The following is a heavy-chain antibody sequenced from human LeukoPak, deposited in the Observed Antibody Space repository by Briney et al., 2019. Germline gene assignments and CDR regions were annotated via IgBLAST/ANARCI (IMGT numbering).Heavy chain of an antibody. CDR3: AKDTYYYDSSGYRFDY. D-gene: IGHD3-22*01. J-gene: IGHJ4*02. CDR1: GFTFSSYG. Sequence: GGSLRLSCAASGFTFSSYGMHWVRQAPGKGLEWVAVISYDGSNKYYADSVKGRFTISRDNSKNTLYLQMNSLRAEDTAVYYCAKDTYYYDSSGYRFDYWGQGTLVTVSS. CDR2: ISYDGSNK. V-gene: IGHV3-30*18.